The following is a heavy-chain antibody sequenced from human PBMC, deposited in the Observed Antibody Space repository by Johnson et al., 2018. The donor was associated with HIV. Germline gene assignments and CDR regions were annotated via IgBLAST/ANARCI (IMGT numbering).Heavy chain of an antibody. V-gene: IGHV3-30*18. J-gene: IGHJ3*02. Sequence: QVQLVESGGGVVQPGRSLTLSCAASGFTFNKFAMHWVRQAPGKGLEWLAFISFDGSNKNYADSVKGRFTISRDNSKNTLYLQMNSLRAEDTAVYYCAKPLEMATISDAFDIWGQGTMVTVSS. D-gene: IGHD5-24*01. CDR3: AKPLEMATISDAFDI. CDR2: ISFDGSNK. CDR1: GFTFNKFA.